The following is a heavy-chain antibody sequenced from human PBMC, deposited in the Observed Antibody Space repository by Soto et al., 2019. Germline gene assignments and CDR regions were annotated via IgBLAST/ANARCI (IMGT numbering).Heavy chain of an antibody. D-gene: IGHD1-20*01. CDR3: ARATYNWNHKY. CDR1: GFPLEKYG. Sequence: GGSLRLSCAVSGFPLEKYGMNWVRQAPGKGMEWVSSISFSGDYIYYADSVKGRFTISRDNARNSLYLKMNRLGVDDTALYFFARATYNWNHKYWGQGTQVTVSS. V-gene: IGHV3-21*01. CDR2: ISFSGDYI. J-gene: IGHJ4*02.